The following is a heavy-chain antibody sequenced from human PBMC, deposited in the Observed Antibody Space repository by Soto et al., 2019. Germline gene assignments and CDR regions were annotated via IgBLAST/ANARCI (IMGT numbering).Heavy chain of an antibody. CDR1: GGSINNYY. CDR2: MYYSGST. Sequence: QVQLQESGPGLVKPSETLSLTCTVSGGSINNYYWNWIRQPPGKGLEWIGYMYYSGSTSYSPSLKSRVIKSVDTSMSQFSLKLRSVTAADTDLYLCARGTTVTSKCYYYHGMDVWGQGTTVTVSS. CDR3: ARGTTVTSKCYYYHGMDV. D-gene: IGHD4-17*01. J-gene: IGHJ6*02. V-gene: IGHV4-59*01.